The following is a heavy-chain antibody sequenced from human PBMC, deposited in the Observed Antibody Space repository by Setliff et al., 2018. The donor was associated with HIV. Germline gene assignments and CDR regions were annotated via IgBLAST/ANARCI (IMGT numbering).Heavy chain of an antibody. CDR2: THHSGST. V-gene: IGHV4-34*01. Sequence: SETLSLTCAVYGGSLSGYYWSWIRQTPGKGLEWIGSTHHSGSTYYNPSLNSRVTISVDTSKNQFSLKLSSVTAADTAVYYCARVSNVVVAATLAFDIWGQGTMVTVSS. J-gene: IGHJ3*02. CDR1: GGSLSGYY. D-gene: IGHD2-15*01. CDR3: ARVSNVVVAATLAFDI.